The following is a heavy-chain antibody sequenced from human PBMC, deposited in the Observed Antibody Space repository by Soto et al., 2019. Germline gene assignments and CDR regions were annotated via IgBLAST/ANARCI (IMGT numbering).Heavy chain of an antibody. CDR3: ARVRVSYLVTGTMPD. CDR2: ISAYNGNT. V-gene: IGHV1-18*04. CDR1: GYTFTSHG. Sequence: QVQLVQSGAEVKKPGASVKVSCKASGYTFTSHGISWVRQAPGQGLEWMGWISAYNGNTNYAQKLQGRVTMTTDTSTSTAYMELRSLRSDDTAVYYCARVRVSYLVTGTMPDWGQGTLVTVSS. D-gene: IGHD1-20*01. J-gene: IGHJ4*02.